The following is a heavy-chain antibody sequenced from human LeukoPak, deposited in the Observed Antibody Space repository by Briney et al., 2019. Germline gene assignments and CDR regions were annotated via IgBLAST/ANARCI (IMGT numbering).Heavy chain of an antibody. Sequence: SETLSLTCTVSGGSISSYYWSWLRQPPGKGLEWIGYIYYSGSTNYNPSLKSRVTISVDTSKNQFSLKLSSVTAADTAVYYCARDVWVYSSGWYGWFDPWGQGTLVTVSS. J-gene: IGHJ5*02. CDR2: IYYSGST. CDR3: ARDVWVYSSGWYGWFDP. CDR1: GGSISSYY. V-gene: IGHV4-59*01. D-gene: IGHD6-19*01.